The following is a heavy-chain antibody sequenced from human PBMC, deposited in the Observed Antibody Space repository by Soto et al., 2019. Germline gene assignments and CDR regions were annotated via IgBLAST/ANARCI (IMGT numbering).Heavy chain of an antibody. CDR3: ARDYVDTAPDI. J-gene: IGHJ3*02. CDR2: ISAYNGNT. Sequence: SAKPSCEASGYAFASSGISSVRQAPGQGLEWMGWISAYNGNTNYAQKLQGRVTMTTDTSTSTAYMELRSLRSDDTAVYYCARDYVDTAPDIWGQATMVTVSS. CDR1: GYAFASSG. D-gene: IGHD5-18*01. V-gene: IGHV1-18*01.